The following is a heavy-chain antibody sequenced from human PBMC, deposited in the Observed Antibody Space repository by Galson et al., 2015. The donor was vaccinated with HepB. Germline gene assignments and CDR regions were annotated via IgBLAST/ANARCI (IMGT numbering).Heavy chain of an antibody. CDR3: ARAKNKYCGGDCYSGY. CDR2: INPNSGGT. CDR1: GYTFTGYY. V-gene: IGHV1-2*02. D-gene: IGHD2-21*01. Sequence: SVKVSCKASGYTFTGYYMHWVRQAPGQGLEWMGWINPNSGGTNYAQKFQGRVTMTRDTSISTAYMELSRLRSDDTAVYYCARAKNKYCGGDCYSGYWGQGTLVTVSS. J-gene: IGHJ4*02.